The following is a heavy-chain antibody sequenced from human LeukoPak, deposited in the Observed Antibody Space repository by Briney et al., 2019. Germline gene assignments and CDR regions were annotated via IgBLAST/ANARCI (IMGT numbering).Heavy chain of an antibody. Sequence: ASVKVSCKASGYTFTGYYMHWVRQAPGQGLAWMGWINPNSGGTNYAQKFQGRVTMTRDTSISTAYMELSRLRSDDTAVYYCATGRYCTNGVCSYLLAYWGQGTLVTVSS. CDR2: INPNSGGT. D-gene: IGHD2-8*01. CDR3: ATGRYCTNGVCSYLLAY. J-gene: IGHJ4*02. V-gene: IGHV1-2*02. CDR1: GYTFTGYY.